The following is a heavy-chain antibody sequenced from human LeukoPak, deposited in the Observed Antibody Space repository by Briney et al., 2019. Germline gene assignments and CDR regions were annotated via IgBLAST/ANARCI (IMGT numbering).Heavy chain of an antibody. CDR1: GFTLSSYA. CDR3: VTDYGGSSGAFDI. D-gene: IGHD4-23*01. V-gene: IGHV3-21*01. J-gene: IGHJ3*02. CDR2: ISSSSSDI. Sequence: GGSLRLSCTGSGFTLSSYAMNWVRRAPGQGLEWVSSISSSSSDIYYTDSVKGRFTISRDNAKNSLYLQMNSLRAEDTAVYCCVTDYGGSSGAFDIWGYGTMVTVSS.